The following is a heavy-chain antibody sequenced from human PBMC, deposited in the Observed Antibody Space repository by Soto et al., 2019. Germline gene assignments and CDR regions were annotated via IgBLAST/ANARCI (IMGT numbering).Heavy chain of an antibody. CDR3: ARDRGVAPPVAGNTHYYYYMDV. CDR2: ISAYNGNT. Sequence: APVKVSCKASGYSFTNYGITWARQAPGQGFEWMGWISAYNGNTKYAQKLQGRVTMTTDASTSTAYLELRSLTSDDTAVYYCARDRGVAPPVAGNTHYYYYMDVRGKGTTVTLPS. D-gene: IGHD6-19*01. J-gene: IGHJ6*03. V-gene: IGHV1-18*01. CDR1: GYSFTNYG.